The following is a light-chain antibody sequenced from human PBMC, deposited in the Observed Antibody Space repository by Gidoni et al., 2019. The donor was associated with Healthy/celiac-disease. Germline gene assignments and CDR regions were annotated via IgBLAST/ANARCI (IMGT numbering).Light chain of an antibody. CDR2: GAT. V-gene: IGKV3-15*01. CDR3: QQYNNWPYT. Sequence: DKVMTQSPATLSMSPGEGATLSCRASQSVSSYLTWYQQKPGQAPRLLIYGATTRATGIPARFSGSGSGTDFTLTISSLQSEDFAVYFCQQYNNWPYTFGQGTKLEIK. J-gene: IGKJ2*01. CDR1: QSVSSY.